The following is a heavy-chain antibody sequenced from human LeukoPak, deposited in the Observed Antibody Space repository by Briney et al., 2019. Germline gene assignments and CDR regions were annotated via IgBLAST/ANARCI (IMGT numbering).Heavy chain of an antibody. CDR3: ARTTEGYCSSASCFGFSYSYYMDV. D-gene: IGHD2-2*01. Sequence: PSETLSLTCTVSGGSISSYYWSWIRQPPGKGLEWIGYIYYSGSTNYNPSLKSRVTISEDTSKNQFSLKLSSVIAADTAVYYCARTTEGYCSSASCFGFSYSYYMDVWGKGTTVTISS. CDR2: IYYSGST. J-gene: IGHJ6*03. CDR1: GGSISSYY. V-gene: IGHV4-59*01.